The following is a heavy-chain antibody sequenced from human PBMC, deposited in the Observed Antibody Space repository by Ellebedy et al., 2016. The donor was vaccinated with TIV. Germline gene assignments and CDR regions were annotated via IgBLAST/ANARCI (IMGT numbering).Heavy chain of an antibody. CDR3: ARDQGWAVAGTTRFDC. Sequence: GESLKISRAASGFTFSSYWMSWVRQAPGKGLEWVASIKQDGSERPYVDSVKGRFTISRDNAKNSLYLQISSLRAEDTAVYYCARDQGWAVAGTTRFDCWGQGTLVTVSS. J-gene: IGHJ4*02. CDR2: IKQDGSER. CDR1: GFTFSSYW. V-gene: IGHV3-7*01. D-gene: IGHD6-19*01.